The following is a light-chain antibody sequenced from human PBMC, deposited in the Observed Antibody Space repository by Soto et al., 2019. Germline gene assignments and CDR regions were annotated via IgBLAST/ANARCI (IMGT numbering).Light chain of an antibody. CDR3: QQYRNWPPTYT. J-gene: IGKJ2*01. Sequence: EIVMTQSPATLSVSPGERATLSCRASQSVSSSLAWYQQKPGQAPRLLIYGASTRATGIPARFSGSGSGTEFTLTISSLQSEDFAVYYCQQYRNWPPTYTFGQGTKLEIK. CDR1: QSVSSS. V-gene: IGKV3-15*01. CDR2: GAS.